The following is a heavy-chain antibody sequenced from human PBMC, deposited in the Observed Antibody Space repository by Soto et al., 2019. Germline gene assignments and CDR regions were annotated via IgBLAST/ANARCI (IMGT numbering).Heavy chain of an antibody. Sequence: QVQLKESGPGLVKPSQTLSLTCSVSGGSIGSGDYYWSWVRQSPGKGLEWIGYIYYTGNTYYNPSFGCRVTFSVDTSQNQLSLRLSDVTVADTAVYYCARDSRRRADSGTRPLYYFDYWGQGTLVTVSS. CDR2: IYYTGNT. D-gene: IGHD1-26*01. CDR1: GGSIGSGDYY. V-gene: IGHV4-30-4*01. J-gene: IGHJ4*02. CDR3: ARDSRRRADSGTRPLYYFDY.